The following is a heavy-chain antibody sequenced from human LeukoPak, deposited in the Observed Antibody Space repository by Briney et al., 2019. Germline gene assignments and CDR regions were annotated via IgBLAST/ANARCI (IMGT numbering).Heavy chain of an antibody. CDR3: ARATAVAGIRGYFDY. CDR2: ISRTSTYI. D-gene: IGHD6-19*01. Sequence: GGSLRLSCVGSGFSFSGNSMNWVRQAPGKGLEWVSGISRTSTYIYYADSVKGRFTISRDNSKNTLYLQMNSLRAEDTAVYYCARATAVAGIRGYFDYWGQGTLVTVSS. J-gene: IGHJ4*02. CDR1: GFSFSGNS. V-gene: IGHV3-21*01.